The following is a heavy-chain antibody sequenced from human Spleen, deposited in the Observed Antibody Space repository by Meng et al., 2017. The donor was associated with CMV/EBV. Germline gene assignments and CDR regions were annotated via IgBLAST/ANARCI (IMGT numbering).Heavy chain of an antibody. Sequence: GESLKISCAASGFTFGDYGMGLVHQAPGKGLEWVSGINGKGRSIGYADSVKGRFSISRDNAKNSLFLQMNSLRDEDTALYFCVRGHTYGDYYFYGMDVWGQGTTVTVSS. CDR3: VRGHTYGDYYFYGMDV. CDR2: INGKGRSI. D-gene: IGHD5-18*01. J-gene: IGHJ6*02. V-gene: IGHV3-20*04. CDR1: GFTFGDYG.